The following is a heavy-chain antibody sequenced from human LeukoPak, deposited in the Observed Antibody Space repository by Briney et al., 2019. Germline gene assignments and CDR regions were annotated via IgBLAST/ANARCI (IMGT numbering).Heavy chain of an antibody. V-gene: IGHV3-23*01. CDR3: AKDRGYSGYDPTDYYGMDV. J-gene: IGHJ6*02. CDR2: ISGSGGST. Sequence: PGGSLRLSCAASGFTFSSYAMSWVRQAPGKGLEWVPAISGSGGSTYYADSVKGRFTISRDNSKNTLYLQMNGLRAEDTAVYYCAKDRGYSGYDPTDYYGMDVWGQGTTVTVSS. CDR1: GFTFSSYA. D-gene: IGHD5-12*01.